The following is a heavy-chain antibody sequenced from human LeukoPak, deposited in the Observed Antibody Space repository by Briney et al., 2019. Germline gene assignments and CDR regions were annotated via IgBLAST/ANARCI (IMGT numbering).Heavy chain of an antibody. CDR3: ARYGLLGLSEINAFDI. V-gene: IGHV4-59*12. D-gene: IGHD2-2*01. CDR2: IYYSGST. CDR1: GGSISSYY. Sequence: SETLSLTCTVSGGSISSYYWSWIRQPPGKGLEWIGYIYYSGSTNYNPSLKSRVTISVDTSKNQFSLNLNSVTAADTAVYYCARYGLLGLSEINAFDIWGQGTMVTVSS. J-gene: IGHJ3*02.